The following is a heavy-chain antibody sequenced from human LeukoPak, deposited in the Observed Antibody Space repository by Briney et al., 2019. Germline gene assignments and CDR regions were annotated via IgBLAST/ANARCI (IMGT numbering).Heavy chain of an antibody. Sequence: SETLSLTCTVSGGSISSYYWSWIRQPPGKGLEWIGYIYYSGSTNYNPSLKSRVTISVDTSKNQFSLKLSSVTAADTAVYYCARHYNRYRDFDYWGQGTLVTVSS. CDR3: ARHYNRYRDFDY. CDR2: IYYSGST. V-gene: IGHV4-59*08. J-gene: IGHJ4*02. D-gene: IGHD5-24*01. CDR1: GGSISSYY.